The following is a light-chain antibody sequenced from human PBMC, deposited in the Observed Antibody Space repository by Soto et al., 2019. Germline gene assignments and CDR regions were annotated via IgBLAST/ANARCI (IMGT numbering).Light chain of an antibody. CDR2: KVS. J-gene: IGKJ2*01. Sequence: EVVMTQSPLSLPVTLGQPASISCRSSQSLEYSDGNTYFNWFHRRPGQSRRRLIYKVSNGDSGVPDRFSGSGSGNDFTLKISRVEAEDVGFYFCMQAAHWPYTFGQGTKLEIK. CDR1: QSLEYSDGNTY. V-gene: IGKV2-30*01. CDR3: MQAAHWPYT.